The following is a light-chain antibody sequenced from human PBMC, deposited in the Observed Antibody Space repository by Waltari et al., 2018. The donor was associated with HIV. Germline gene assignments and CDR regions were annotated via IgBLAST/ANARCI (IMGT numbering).Light chain of an antibody. J-gene: IGLJ2*01. Sequence: QTVVTQEPSFSVSPGGTVPLTCGLNSGSVATGSFASWYQQTPGQAPRTLIYSTNIRSSGVPDRFSGSKSGNTASLTISGLQAEDEAAYYCCSYAGSSTLIFGGGTKLTVL. CDR2: STN. CDR1: SGSVATGSF. V-gene: IGLV8-61*01. CDR3: CSYAGSSTLI.